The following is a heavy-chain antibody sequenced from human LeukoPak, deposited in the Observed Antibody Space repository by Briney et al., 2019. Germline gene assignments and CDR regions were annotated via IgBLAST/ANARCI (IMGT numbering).Heavy chain of an antibody. D-gene: IGHD6-13*01. CDR2: ISGSGGST. CDR3: AQRGKQLPQTY. V-gene: IGHV3-23*01. CDR1: GFTFSSYA. Sequence: GGSLRLSCAASGFTFSSYAMSWVRQAPGKGLEWVPAISGSGGSTYYADSVKGRFTISRDNSKNTLYLQMNSLRAEDTAVYYCAQRGKQLPQTYWGQGTLVTVSS. J-gene: IGHJ4*02.